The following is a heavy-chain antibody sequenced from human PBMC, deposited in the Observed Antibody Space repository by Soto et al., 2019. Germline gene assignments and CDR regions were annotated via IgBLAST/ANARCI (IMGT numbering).Heavy chain of an antibody. V-gene: IGHV5-10-1*01. Sequence: GESLKVSCKGSGGSLTSYWISWVRQMPGKGLEWMGRIDPSDSYTNYSPSFQGHVTISADKSISTAYLQWSSLKASDTAMYYGTRQLPLNWFDPWGQGPVVTVFS. CDR1: GGSLTSYW. CDR2: IDPSDSYT. J-gene: IGHJ5*02. CDR3: TRQLPLNWFDP.